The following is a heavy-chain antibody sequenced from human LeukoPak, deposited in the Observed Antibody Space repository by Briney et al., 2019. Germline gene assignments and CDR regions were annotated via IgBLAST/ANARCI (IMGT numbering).Heavy chain of an antibody. CDR1: GGSISSGDYY. J-gene: IGHJ4*02. D-gene: IGHD3-22*01. CDR2: IYYSGST. CDR3: ARDHRHYYDSSGYYYYFDY. V-gene: IGHV4-30-4*01. Sequence: SETLSLTCTVSGGSISSGDYYWSWIRQPPGKGLEWIGYIYYSGSTYYNPSLKSRVTISVDTSKNQFSLKLSSVTAAGTAVYYCARDHRHYYDSSGYYYYFDYWGQGTLVTVSS.